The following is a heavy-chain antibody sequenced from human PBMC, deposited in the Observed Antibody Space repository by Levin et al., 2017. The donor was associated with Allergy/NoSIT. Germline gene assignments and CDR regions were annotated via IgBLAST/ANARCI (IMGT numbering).Heavy chain of an antibody. CDR1: GGSISTDNW. J-gene: IGHJ4*02. CDR3: ATVEGLFCSGVSCSYSFHY. CDR2: IYRSGDT. Sequence: SETLSLTCAVSGGSISTDNWWSWIRQPPGKGLEWLGEIYRSGDTNHNPSLRSRVTMSVDKSKNHFSLKLSSVTAADPAVYYCATVEGLFCSGVSCSYSFHYWGQGALVTVSS. D-gene: IGHD3-9*01. V-gene: IGHV4-4*02.